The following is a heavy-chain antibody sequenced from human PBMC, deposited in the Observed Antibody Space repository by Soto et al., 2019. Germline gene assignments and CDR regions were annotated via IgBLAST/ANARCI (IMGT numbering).Heavy chain of an antibody. CDR2: ISYDGSNK. D-gene: IGHD4-17*01. CDR1: GFTFSRYA. J-gene: IGHJ3*02. V-gene: IGHV3-30*18. Sequence: QVQLVESGGGVVQPGTSLRLSCAASGFTFSRYAMHWVRQAPGKGLEWVAVISYDGSNKDYVDSVKGRFTISGDNSKNTLYVQMNSLRVEDTAVYYCAKANNYDDSFMSALDIWGQGTTVTVSS. CDR3: AKANNYDDSFMSALDI.